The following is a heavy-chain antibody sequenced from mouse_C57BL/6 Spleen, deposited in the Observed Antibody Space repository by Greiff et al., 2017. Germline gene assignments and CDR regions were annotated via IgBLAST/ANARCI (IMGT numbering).Heavy chain of an antibody. Sequence: VQLQQSDAELVKPGASVKISCKVSGYTFTDHTIHWMKQRPEQGLEWIGYIYPRDGSTKYNEKFKGKATLTADKSSSTAYMQLNSLTSEDSAVYFCASWDYDYDGDYYAMDYWGQGTSVTVSS. V-gene: IGHV1-78*01. CDR1: GYTFTDHT. CDR3: ASWDYDYDGDYYAMDY. D-gene: IGHD2-4*01. CDR2: IYPRDGST. J-gene: IGHJ4*01.